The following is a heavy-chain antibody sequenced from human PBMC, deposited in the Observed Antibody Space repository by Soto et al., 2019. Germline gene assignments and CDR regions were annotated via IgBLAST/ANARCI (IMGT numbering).Heavy chain of an antibody. CDR3: ARDLSPPGEFFYDAFDV. CDR1: GFTFSAFW. D-gene: IGHD2-21*01. J-gene: IGHJ3*01. CDR2: IKRDGTVT. V-gene: IGHV3-7*04. Sequence: ESGGGLVQPGESLRLSRAASGFTFSAFWMTWLRQAPGKGLEWVANIKRDGTVTHYGDSVEGRCTLSRDNAQNSLFPQLNSLRPEDTAMYYCARDLSPPGEFFYDAFDVWGQGTFVTVSS.